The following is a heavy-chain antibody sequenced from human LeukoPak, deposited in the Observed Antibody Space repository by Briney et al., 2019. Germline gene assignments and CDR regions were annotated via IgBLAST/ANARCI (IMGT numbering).Heavy chain of an antibody. V-gene: IGHV3-21*01. Sequence: GGSLRLSCAASGFTFSSYSMNWVRQARGKGLEWVSSISSSSSYIYYADSVKGRFTISRDNAKNSLYLQMNSLRAEDAAVYYCARSGSYQAFDYWGQGTLVTVSS. CDR2: ISSSSSYI. D-gene: IGHD1-26*01. CDR3: ARSGSYQAFDY. J-gene: IGHJ4*02. CDR1: GFTFSSYS.